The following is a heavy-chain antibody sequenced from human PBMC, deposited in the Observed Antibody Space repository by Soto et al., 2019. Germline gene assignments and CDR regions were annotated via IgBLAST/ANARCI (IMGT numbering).Heavy chain of an antibody. D-gene: IGHD3-22*01. J-gene: IGHJ4*02. V-gene: IGHV3-23*01. CDR2: ISGSGGST. CDR3: AKSYYYDSSGYPDDY. CDR1: GFTFSSYA. Sequence: GSLRLSCAASGFTFSSYAMSWVRQATGKGLEWVSAISGSGGSTYYADSVKGRFTISRDNSKNTLYLQMNSLRAEDTAVYYCAKSYYYDSSGYPDDYWGQGTLVTVSS.